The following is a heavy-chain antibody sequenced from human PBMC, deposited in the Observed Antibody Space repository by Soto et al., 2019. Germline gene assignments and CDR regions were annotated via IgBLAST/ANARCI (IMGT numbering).Heavy chain of an antibody. J-gene: IGHJ6*02. Sequence: LRLSCAASGFSFSAHGMHWVRQAPGKGLEWVAVISYDGINKDYADSVEGRLTISRDNSKNTLYLQLDSLRIDDTGIYYCAKDGGGGYQPPNYYYYGLDVWGQGTTVTVSS. V-gene: IGHV3-30*18. CDR3: AKDGGGGYQPPNYYYYGLDV. CDR1: GFSFSAHG. CDR2: ISYDGINK. D-gene: IGHD2-21*01.